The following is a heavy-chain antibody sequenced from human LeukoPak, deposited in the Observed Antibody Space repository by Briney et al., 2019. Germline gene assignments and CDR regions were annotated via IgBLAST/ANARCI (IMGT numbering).Heavy chain of an antibody. Sequence: GGSLRLSCAASGFTFSDHAMTWVRQAPGKGLEWVANINQDGSEKYYVDSVKGRFTISRDNAKNSLYLQMNSLRAEDTAVYHCATPYYDYWSGYSGHWGQGTLVTVSS. D-gene: IGHD3-3*01. CDR1: GFTFSDHA. CDR2: INQDGSEK. J-gene: IGHJ4*02. V-gene: IGHV3-7*01. CDR3: ATPYYDYWSGYSGH.